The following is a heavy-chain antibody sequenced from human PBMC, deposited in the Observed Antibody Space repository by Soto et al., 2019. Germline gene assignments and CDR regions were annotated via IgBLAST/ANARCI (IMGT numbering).Heavy chain of an antibody. Sequence: GSLRLSCAASGFTFSSYGMHWVRQAPGKGLEWVAVIWYDGSNKYYADSVKGRFTISRDNSKNTLYLQMNSLRAEDTAVYYCARVYDSSGYYADYRGQGTLVTVSS. CDR1: GFTFSSYG. J-gene: IGHJ4*02. CDR3: ARVYDSSGYYADY. D-gene: IGHD3-22*01. V-gene: IGHV3-33*01. CDR2: IWYDGSNK.